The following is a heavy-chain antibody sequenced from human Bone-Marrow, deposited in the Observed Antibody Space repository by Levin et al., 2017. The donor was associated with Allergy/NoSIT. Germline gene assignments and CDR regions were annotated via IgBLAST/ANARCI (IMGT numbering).Heavy chain of an antibody. CDR2: ICHSGGT. CDR3: ARAVVAPGHYYYYYMDV. Sequence: SQTLSLTCAVSGGSRRSSDCWSWVRQRPGKGLEWIGEICHSGGTTYTPSLNSRVTMSLDKSRNQFSLKMTSVTAADTAVYFCARAVVAPGHYYYYYMDVWGQGTTVTVSS. J-gene: IGHJ6*03. CDR1: GGSRRSSDC. V-gene: IGHV4-4*02. D-gene: IGHD2-21*01.